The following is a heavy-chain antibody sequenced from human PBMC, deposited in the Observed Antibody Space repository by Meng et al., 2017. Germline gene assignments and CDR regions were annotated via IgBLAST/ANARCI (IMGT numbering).Heavy chain of an antibody. CDR2: IYYSGST. D-gene: IGHD3-10*01. J-gene: IGHJ3*02. CDR1: GGSISSYY. V-gene: IGHV4-59*01. Sequence: SETLSLTCTVSGGSISSYYWSWIRQPPGKGLEWIGYIYYSGSTNYNPSLKSRVTISVDTSKNQFSLKLSSVTAADTAVYYCARAVVRDYYGSGSYYPDAFDIWGQGTMVTVSS. CDR3: ARAVVRDYYGSGSYYPDAFDI.